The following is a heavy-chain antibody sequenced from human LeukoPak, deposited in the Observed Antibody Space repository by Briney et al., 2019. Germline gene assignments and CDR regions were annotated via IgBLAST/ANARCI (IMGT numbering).Heavy chain of an antibody. CDR3: AGGGVLCWGAPGHY. V-gene: IGHV4-31*03. D-gene: IGHD3-16*01. J-gene: IGHJ4*02. Sequence: SETLSLTCTVSGGSISSGGYYLSWIRQHPGEGLEWIVYIYYSGSTYYNPSLKSRVTISVDTSKNHFSLKLSSVTAADPAVYYCAGGGVLCWGAPGHYWGQGTLVTVSS. CDR2: IYYSGST. CDR1: GGSISSGGYY.